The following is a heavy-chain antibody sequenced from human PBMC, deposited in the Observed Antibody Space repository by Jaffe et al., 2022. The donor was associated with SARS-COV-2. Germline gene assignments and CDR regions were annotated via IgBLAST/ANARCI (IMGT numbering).Heavy chain of an antibody. J-gene: IGHJ4*02. V-gene: IGHV3-30*04. CDR1: GFTFSSYA. D-gene: IGHD3-10*01. Sequence: QVQLVESGGGVVQPGRSLRLSCAASGFTFSSYAMHWVRQAPGKGLEWVAVISYDGSNKYYADSVKGRFTISRDNSKNTLYLQMNSLRAEDTAVYYCARDGTVDGSGSFDYWGQGTLVTVSS. CDR3: ARDGTVDGSGSFDY. CDR2: ISYDGSNK.